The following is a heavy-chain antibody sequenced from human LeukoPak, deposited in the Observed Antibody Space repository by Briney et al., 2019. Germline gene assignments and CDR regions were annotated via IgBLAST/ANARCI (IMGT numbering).Heavy chain of an antibody. D-gene: IGHD2-15*01. CDR2: TRNKANSYTT. CDR3: ARGSGGSYSYFDY. V-gene: IGHV3-72*01. Sequence: GGSLRLSCAASGFTFSSYEMNWVRQASGKGLEWVGRTRNKANSYTTEYAASVKGRFTISRDDSKNSLYLQMNSLKTEDTAVYYCARGSGGSYSYFDYWGQGTLVTVSS. CDR1: GFTFSSYE. J-gene: IGHJ4*02.